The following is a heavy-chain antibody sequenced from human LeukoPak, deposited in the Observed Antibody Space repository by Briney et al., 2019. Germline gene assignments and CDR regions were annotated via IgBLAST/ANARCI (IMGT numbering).Heavy chain of an antibody. CDR1: GYTLTELS. D-gene: IGHD3-3*01. J-gene: IGHJ3*02. V-gene: IGHV1-24*01. CDR3: ATGGFLEWLSPSLNAFDI. CDR2: FDPEDSET. Sequence: ASVKVSRKVSGYTLTELSMHWVRQAPGKGLEWLGGFDPEDSETIYAQKFQGRVTMTEDTSTDTAYMELSSLRSEDTAVYYCATGGFLEWLSPSLNAFDIWGQGTMVTVSS.